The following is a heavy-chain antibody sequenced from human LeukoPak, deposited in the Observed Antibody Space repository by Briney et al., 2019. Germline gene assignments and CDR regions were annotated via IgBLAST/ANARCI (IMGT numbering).Heavy chain of an antibody. CDR3: AREREYRIAAAGTCWFDP. J-gene: IGHJ5*02. Sequence: GRSLRLCCAASGFTFSSYAMHWVRQAPGKGLEWVAVISYDGSNKYYADSVKGRFTISRDNSKNTLYLQMNSLRAEDTAVYYCAREREYRIAAAGTCWFDPWGQGTLVTVSS. CDR2: ISYDGSNK. CDR1: GFTFSSYA. D-gene: IGHD6-13*01. V-gene: IGHV3-30-3*01.